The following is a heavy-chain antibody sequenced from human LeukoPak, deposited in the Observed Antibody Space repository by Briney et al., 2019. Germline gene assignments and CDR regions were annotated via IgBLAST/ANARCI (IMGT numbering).Heavy chain of an antibody. Sequence: GASVKVSCKASGYTFTGYCMHWVRQAPGQGLEWMGWINPNSGGTNYAQKFQGRVTMTRDTSISTAYMELSRLRSDDTAVYYCARWSANYDILTGYSTSVWGQGTLVTVSS. CDR1: GYTFTGYC. CDR3: ARWSANYDILTGYSTSV. J-gene: IGHJ4*02. D-gene: IGHD3-9*01. CDR2: INPNSGGT. V-gene: IGHV1-2*02.